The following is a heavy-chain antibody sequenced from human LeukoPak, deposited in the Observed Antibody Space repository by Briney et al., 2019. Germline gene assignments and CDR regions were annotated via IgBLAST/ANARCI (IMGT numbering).Heavy chain of an antibody. D-gene: IGHD2-15*01. CDR3: ARVHPPSTGWATRGDWFDP. CDR1: GGTFSSHA. CDR2: IIPIFGTA. J-gene: IGHJ5*02. V-gene: IGHV1-69*13. Sequence: ASVKVSCKASGGTFSSHAISWVRQAPGQGLEWMGGIIPIFGTANYAQKFQGRVTITADESTSTAYMELSSLRSEDTAVYYCARVHPPSTGWATRGDWFDPWGQGTLVTVSS.